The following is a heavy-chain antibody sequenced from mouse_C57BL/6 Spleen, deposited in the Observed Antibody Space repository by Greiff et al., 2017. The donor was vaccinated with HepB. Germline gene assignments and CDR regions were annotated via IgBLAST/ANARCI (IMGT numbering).Heavy chain of an antibody. Sequence: EVQLQQSGPGLVKPSQSLSLTCSVTGYSITSGYYWNWIRQFPGNKLEWMGYISYDGSNNYNPSLKNRISITRDTSKNQFFLKLNSVTTEDTATYYCARYDYGWYFDVWGTGTTVTVSS. D-gene: IGHD2-4*01. CDR2: ISYDGSN. CDR3: ARYDYGWYFDV. J-gene: IGHJ1*03. V-gene: IGHV3-6*01. CDR1: GYSITSGYY.